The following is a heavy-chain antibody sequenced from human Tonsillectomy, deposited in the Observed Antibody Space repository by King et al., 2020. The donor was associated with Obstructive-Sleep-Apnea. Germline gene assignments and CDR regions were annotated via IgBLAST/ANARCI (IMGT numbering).Heavy chain of an antibody. CDR2: IYYSGST. D-gene: IGHD2-2*01. CDR3: ARGRGDCSSTSCYVGQFDP. Sequence: VQLQESGPGLVKPSETLSLTCTVSGGSISSYYWNWIRQPPGKGLEWIGYIYYSGSTNYNPCLKSRVTISVDTSKNQFSLKLTSVTAADTAVYYCARGRGDCSSTSCYVGQFDPWGQGTLVTVSS. J-gene: IGHJ5*02. V-gene: IGHV4-59*01. CDR1: GGSISSYY.